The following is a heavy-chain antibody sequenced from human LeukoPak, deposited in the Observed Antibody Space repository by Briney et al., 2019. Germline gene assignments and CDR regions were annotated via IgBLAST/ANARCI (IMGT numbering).Heavy chain of an antibody. CDR3: ARVDYGSGSPTEYFQH. J-gene: IGHJ1*01. CDR1: GFTVSSNY. D-gene: IGHD3-10*01. Sequence: HTGGSLRLSCAASGFTVSSNYMSWVRQAPGKGLEWVSVIYSGGSTYYADSVKGRFTISRDNSKNTVYLQMNSLRVEDTAVYYCARVDYGSGSPTEYFQHWGQGTLVTVSS. V-gene: IGHV3-53*01. CDR2: IYSGGST.